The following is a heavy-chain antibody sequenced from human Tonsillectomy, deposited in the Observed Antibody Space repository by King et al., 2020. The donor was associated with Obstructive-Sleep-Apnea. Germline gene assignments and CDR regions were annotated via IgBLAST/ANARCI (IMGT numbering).Heavy chain of an antibody. CDR2: IVPFFGTT. CDR3: ARGEGRGWYFDY. J-gene: IGHJ4*02. Sequence: VQLVQAGAEVKKPGSSVKVYCKASGGTFSSYAISWVRQAPGQGLEWMGGIVPFFGTTNYAQTLRGRLTITADESTSTAYMELSSLRSDDTAVYYCARGEGRGWYFDYWGQGTLVTVSS. D-gene: IGHD6-19*01. CDR1: GGTFSSYA. V-gene: IGHV1-69*01.